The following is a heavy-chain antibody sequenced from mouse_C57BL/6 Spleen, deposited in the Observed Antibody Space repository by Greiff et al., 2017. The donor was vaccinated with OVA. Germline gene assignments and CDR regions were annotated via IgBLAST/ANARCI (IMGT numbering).Heavy chain of an antibody. CDR3: AAHYYSNYDYFDY. CDR1: GYTFTDYY. D-gene: IGHD2-5*01. V-gene: IGHV1-26*01. Sequence: VQLQQSGPELVKPGASVKISCKASGYTFTDYYMNWVKQSHGKSLEWIGDINPNNGGTSYNQKFKGKATLTVDKSSSTAYMELRSLTSEDSAVYYCAAHYYSNYDYFDYWGQGTTLTVSS. J-gene: IGHJ2*01. CDR2: INPNNGGT.